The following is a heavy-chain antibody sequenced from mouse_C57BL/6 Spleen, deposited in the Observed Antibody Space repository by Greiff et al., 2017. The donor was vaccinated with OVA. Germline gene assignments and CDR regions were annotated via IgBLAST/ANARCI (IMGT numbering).Heavy chain of an antibody. V-gene: IGHV5-17*01. Sequence: DVHLVESGGGLVKPGGSLKLSCAASGFTFSDYGMPWVRQAPEKGLEWVAYISSGSSTIYYADTVKGRFTISRDNAKNTLFLQMTSLRSEDTAMYYCARNGYYEDFDVWGTGTTVTVSS. D-gene: IGHD2-3*01. J-gene: IGHJ1*03. CDR1: GFTFSDYG. CDR3: ARNGYYEDFDV. CDR2: ISSGSSTI.